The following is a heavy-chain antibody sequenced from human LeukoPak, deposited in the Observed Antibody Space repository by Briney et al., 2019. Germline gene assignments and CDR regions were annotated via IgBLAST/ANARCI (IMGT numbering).Heavy chain of an antibody. CDR2: IKQDGSEK. CDR3: ARTQKYYDLWSGMN. D-gene: IGHD3-3*01. CDR1: GFTFSTYW. Sequence: GGSLRLSCAASGFTFSTYWMSWVRQAPGKGLEWVANIKQDGSEKYYVDSVKGRFTISRDNAKNSLYLQMNSLRAEDTAVYYCARTQKYYDLWSGMNWGQGTLVTVSS. V-gene: IGHV3-7*01. J-gene: IGHJ4*02.